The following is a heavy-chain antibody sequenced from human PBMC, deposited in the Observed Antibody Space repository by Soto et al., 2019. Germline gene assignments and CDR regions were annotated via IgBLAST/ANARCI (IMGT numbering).Heavy chain of an antibody. J-gene: IGHJ4*02. CDR2: IKSKTDGETT. Sequence: PGGSLRLSCAASDFAFNGAWMSWVRQAPGKGLEWVGRIKSKTDGETTDYAAPVKGRFTISRDDSRNTLFLQMNSLKTEDTAVYYCTTDGHFDYWGQGTLVTVSS. CDR3: TTDGHFDY. CDR1: DFAFNGAW. V-gene: IGHV3-15*01.